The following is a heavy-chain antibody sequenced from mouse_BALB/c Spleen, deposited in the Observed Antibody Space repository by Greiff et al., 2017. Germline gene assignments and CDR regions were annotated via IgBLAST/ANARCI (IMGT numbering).Heavy chain of an antibody. Sequence: EVKVVESGGGLVQPGGSRKLSCAASGFTFSSFGMHWVRQAPEKGLEWVAYISSGSSTIYYADTVKGRFTISRDNPKNTLFLQMTSLRSEDTAMYYCARSGITAGYYAMDYWGQGTSVTVSS. D-gene: IGHD2-4*01. J-gene: IGHJ4*01. V-gene: IGHV5-17*02. CDR3: ARSGITAGYYAMDY. CDR2: ISSGSSTI. CDR1: GFTFSSFG.